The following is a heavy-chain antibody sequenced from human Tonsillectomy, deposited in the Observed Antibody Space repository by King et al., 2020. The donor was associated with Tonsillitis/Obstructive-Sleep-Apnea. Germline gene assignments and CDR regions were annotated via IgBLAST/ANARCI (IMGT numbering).Heavy chain of an antibody. D-gene: IGHD3-3*01. V-gene: IGHV5-51*01. CDR1: GYSFTSYW. CDR3: ARFFITILGVVITPMGGYYYMDV. CDR2: IYPGDSDT. J-gene: IGHJ6*03. Sequence: EVQLVESGAEVKKPGESLKISCKGSGYSFTSYWIGWVRQMPGKGLEWMGIIYPGDSDTRYSPSFQGQVTISADKSISTAYLQWSSLKASDTAMYYCARFFITILGVVITPMGGYYYMDVWGKGTTVTVPS.